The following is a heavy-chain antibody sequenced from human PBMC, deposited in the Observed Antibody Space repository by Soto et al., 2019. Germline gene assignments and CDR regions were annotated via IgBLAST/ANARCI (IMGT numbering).Heavy chain of an antibody. CDR3: ARSDDYGDIWIEGNDFDV. V-gene: IGHV1-2*02. CDR1: GYTFTGYY. Sequence: ASVKVSCKASGYTFTGYYMHWVRQAPGQGLEWMGWLNPNSGGTNYAQKFQGRVTMTRDTSTSTANMELSRLRSDDTAVYYCARSDDYGDIWIEGNDFDVWGQGTMVTVSS. J-gene: IGHJ3*01. CDR2: LNPNSGGT. D-gene: IGHD4-17*01.